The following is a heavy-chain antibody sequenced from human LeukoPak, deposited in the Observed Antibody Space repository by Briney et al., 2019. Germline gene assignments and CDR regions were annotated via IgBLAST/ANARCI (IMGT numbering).Heavy chain of an antibody. J-gene: IGHJ6*04. D-gene: IGHD2-21*02. CDR1: GYTFTGYY. CDR2: INPNSGGT. V-gene: IGHV1-2*06. Sequence: ASVKVSCKASGYTFTGYYMHWVRQAPGQGLEWMGRINPNSGGTNYAQKFQGRVTMTRATSISTAYMELSRLRSDDTAVYYCARDFCGGDCYSRSTYMDVWGKGTTVTVSS. CDR3: ARDFCGGDCYSRSTYMDV.